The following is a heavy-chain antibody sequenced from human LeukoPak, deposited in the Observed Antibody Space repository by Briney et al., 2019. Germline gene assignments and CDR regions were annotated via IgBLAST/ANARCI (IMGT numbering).Heavy chain of an antibody. CDR3: ASEEVSSSSYYYYYMDV. V-gene: IGHV1-69*05. D-gene: IGHD6-6*01. Sequence: SVKVSCKASGGTFSSYAISWVRQAPGQGLEWMGGIIPIFGTANYAQKLQGRVTITTDESTSTAYMELSSLRSEDTAVYYCASEEVSSSSYYYYYMDVWGKGTTVTVSS. J-gene: IGHJ6*03. CDR2: IIPIFGTA. CDR1: GGTFSSYA.